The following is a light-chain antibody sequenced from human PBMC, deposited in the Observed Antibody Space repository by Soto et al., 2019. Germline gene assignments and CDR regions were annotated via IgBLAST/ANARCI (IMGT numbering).Light chain of an antibody. V-gene: IGLV2-23*01. CDR3: SSYAGSSTLL. Sequence: QSVLTQPASVSGSPGQSITISCTGTSSDVGDYYLVSWYQQHPGKAPKLMIYEGSKRPSGVANRFSGSKSGNSASLTISGLQAEDEAYYYCSSYAGSSTLLFGGGTKLTVL. J-gene: IGLJ2*01. CDR2: EGS. CDR1: SSDVGDYYL.